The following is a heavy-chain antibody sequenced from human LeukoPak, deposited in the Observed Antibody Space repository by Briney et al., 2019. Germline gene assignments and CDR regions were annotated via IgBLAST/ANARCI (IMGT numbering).Heavy chain of an antibody. CDR1: GGTFSLFA. CDR2: IIPLTGTP. D-gene: IGHD1-26*01. V-gene: IGHV1-69*06. Sequence: GASVKVSCKASGGTFSLFAISWVRQAPGQGLEWMGRIIPLTGTPVYAQTFQDRVTITADISTRTGYLELNTLRSEDTAIHYCAIAVGGNNIWFESWGQGTLVTVSS. CDR3: AIAVGGNNIWFES. J-gene: IGHJ5*01.